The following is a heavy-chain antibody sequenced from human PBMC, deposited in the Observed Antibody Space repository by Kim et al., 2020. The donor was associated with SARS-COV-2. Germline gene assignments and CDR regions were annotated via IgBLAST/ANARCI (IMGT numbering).Heavy chain of an antibody. CDR1: GDSMSNGHYN. CDR2: IYDSGST. Sequence: SETLSLTCTVSGDSMSNGHYNWNWIRQHPGKGLAWIGCIYDSGSTSYNPSLKSRITMSVDRSKNQYSLKLSFVTAADTAEYYCARVPGGHGVDSWGQG. CDR3: ARVPGGHGVDS. V-gene: IGHV4-31*03. J-gene: IGHJ4*02. D-gene: IGHD2-15*01.